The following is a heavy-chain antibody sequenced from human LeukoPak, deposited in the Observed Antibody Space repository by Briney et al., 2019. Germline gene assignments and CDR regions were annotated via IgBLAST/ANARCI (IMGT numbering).Heavy chain of an antibody. J-gene: IGHJ3*02. CDR2: IIPIFGTA. D-gene: IGHD2-15*01. CDR3: ARDHIVGNAFDI. V-gene: IGHV1-69*13. Sequence: GASVKVSCKASGGTFSSYAISWVRQAPGQGLEWMGGIIPIFGTANYAQKFQGRVTITADESTSTAYMELSSLRSEDTAVYYCARDHIVGNAFDIWGQATMVTVSS. CDR1: GGTFSSYA.